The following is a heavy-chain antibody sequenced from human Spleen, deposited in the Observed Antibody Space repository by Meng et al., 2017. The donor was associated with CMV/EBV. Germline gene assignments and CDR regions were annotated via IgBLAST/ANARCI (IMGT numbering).Heavy chain of an antibody. Sequence: QVQLVPAGAEVKKPGPSVKVPCHASGGTFSGYAISWVRQAPGQGLEWMGGIIPIFGTANYAQKLQGRVTITADESTSTAYMELSSLRSEDTAVYYCARAPGGGMATNWGQGTLVTVSS. CDR1: GGTFSGYA. D-gene: IGHD5-24*01. CDR2: IIPIFGTA. CDR3: ARAPGGGMATN. V-gene: IGHV1-69*12. J-gene: IGHJ4*02.